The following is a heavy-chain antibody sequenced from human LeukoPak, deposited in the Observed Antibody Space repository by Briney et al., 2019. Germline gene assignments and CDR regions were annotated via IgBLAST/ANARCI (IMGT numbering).Heavy chain of an antibody. CDR2: IFYRGSL. V-gene: IGHV4-59*12. CDR3: ARGVVLGQDDAFDI. D-gene: IGHD3/OR15-3a*01. Sequence: SETLSLTCTVSGGSISNYYWSWIRQPPGKGLEWIGYIFYRGSLDYSPSLQSRVTISVDTSNNHLSLSLTTVTAADTAVYFSARGVVLGQDDAFDIWGRGTMVTVSS. J-gene: IGHJ3*02. CDR1: GGSISNYY.